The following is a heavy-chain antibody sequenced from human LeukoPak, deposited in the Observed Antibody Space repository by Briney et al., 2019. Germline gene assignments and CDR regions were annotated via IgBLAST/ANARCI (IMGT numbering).Heavy chain of an antibody. V-gene: IGHV3-33*01. Sequence: GGSLRLSCAASGFTFRTYGMHCVRQAPDKGLEWAAVIWYDGSNKYYADSVKGRFTISRDNSKNTLYLQMNSLRAEDTAVYYCARGTRYNSSGYYSQDLDYWGQGTLVTVSS. D-gene: IGHD3-22*01. CDR3: ARGTRYNSSGYYSQDLDY. CDR1: GFTFRTYG. J-gene: IGHJ4*02. CDR2: IWYDGSNK.